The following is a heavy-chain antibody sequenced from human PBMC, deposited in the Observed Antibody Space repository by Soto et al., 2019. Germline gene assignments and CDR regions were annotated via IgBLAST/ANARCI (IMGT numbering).Heavy chain of an antibody. CDR2: ISYDGSNK. Sequence: QVQLVESGGGVVQPGRSLRLSCVASGFSFSNYAMHWVRQAPGKGLEWVAVISYDGSNKYYADSVKGRFTISRENSNNTLDLQMNNLSTDDTAVYYSATVRGYRQDFYAIDMWGQGTMVTVSS. J-gene: IGHJ3*02. CDR1: GFSFSNYA. D-gene: IGHD3-16*02. CDR3: ATVRGYRQDFYAIDM. V-gene: IGHV3-30-3*01.